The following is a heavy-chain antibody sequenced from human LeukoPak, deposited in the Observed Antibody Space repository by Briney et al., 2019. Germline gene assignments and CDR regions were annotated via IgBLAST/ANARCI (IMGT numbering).Heavy chain of an antibody. Sequence: GGSLRLSCAASGFTVSSNYMSWVRQAPGKGLEWVSVIYSGGSTYYADSVKGRFTISRDNAKNSLYLQMNSLRAEDMALYYCAKGLGRGYGDYVGYWGQGTLVTVSS. J-gene: IGHJ4*02. CDR1: GFTVSSNY. D-gene: IGHD4-17*01. V-gene: IGHV3-53*05. CDR2: IYSGGST. CDR3: AKGLGRGYGDYVGY.